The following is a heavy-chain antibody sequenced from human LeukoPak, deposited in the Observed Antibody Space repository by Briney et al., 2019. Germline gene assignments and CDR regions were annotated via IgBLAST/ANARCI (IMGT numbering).Heavy chain of an antibody. CDR1: DASISGSRYY. CDR3: ARHRETTLVRGVAHIYPFDS. J-gene: IGHJ4*02. CDR2: IYYTGTT. V-gene: IGHV4-39*01. D-gene: IGHD3-10*01. Sequence: RSSETLSLTCTVSDASISGSRYYWGWIRQPPGKGLEWMGSIYYTGTTFYSPPLESRVTISVDTSKNQFSLHLSSVTAADTAVYYCARHRETTLVRGVAHIYPFDSWGQGSLVTVSS.